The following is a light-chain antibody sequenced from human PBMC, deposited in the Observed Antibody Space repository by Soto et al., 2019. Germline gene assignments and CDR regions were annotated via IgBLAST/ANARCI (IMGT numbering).Light chain of an antibody. J-gene: IGKJ4*01. Sequence: EIVFTQSPGTLSLSPGERATLSCRASQSVSSSYLAWYQQKPGQAPRLLIYGASTRATGIPARFSGSGSGTEFTLTISSPQSEDFAVYYCQQYNNWPLTFGGGTKVDIK. CDR2: GAS. CDR1: QSVSSSY. CDR3: QQYNNWPLT. V-gene: IGKV3-15*01.